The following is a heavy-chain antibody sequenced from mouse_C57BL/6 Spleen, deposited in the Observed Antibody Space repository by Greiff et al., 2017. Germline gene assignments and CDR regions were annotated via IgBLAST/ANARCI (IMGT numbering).Heavy chain of an antibody. Sequence: QVQLQQSGPGLVAPSQRLSITCTVSGFSLTSYGVHWVRQPPGKGLEWLVVIWSDGSTTYNSALKSRLSISKDNSKSQVFLKMNSLQTDDTAMYYCARQYSNGYAMDYWGQGTSVTVSS. CDR1: GFSLTSYG. D-gene: IGHD2-5*01. V-gene: IGHV2-6-1*01. CDR2: IWSDGST. CDR3: ARQYSNGYAMDY. J-gene: IGHJ4*01.